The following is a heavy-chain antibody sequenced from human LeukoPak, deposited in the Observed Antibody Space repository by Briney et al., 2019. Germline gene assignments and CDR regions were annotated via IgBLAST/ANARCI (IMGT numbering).Heavy chain of an antibody. D-gene: IGHD2-2*01. CDR2: INSDGSWT. CDR3: VSFYETY. CDR1: GNYW. Sequence: GGSLRLSCAASGNYWMHWVRQAPGKGLVWVSHINSDGSWTSYADSVKGRFTISKDNAKNTVYLQMNNLGAEDTAVYYCVSFYETYWGRGTLVTVSS. V-gene: IGHV3-74*01. J-gene: IGHJ4*02.